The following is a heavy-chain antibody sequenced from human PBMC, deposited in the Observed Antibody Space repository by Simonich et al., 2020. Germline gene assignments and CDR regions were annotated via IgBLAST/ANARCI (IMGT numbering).Heavy chain of an antibody. CDR1: GFTFSSYG. Sequence: QVQLVESGGGVVQPGRSLRLSCAASGFTFSSYGMHWVRHAPGKGLEWVAVKWYDGRNKNYADSGKGRFTISRDNSKNTLYLQMNSLRAEDTAVYYCARERAAAGEAFDYWGQGTLVTVSS. CDR3: ARERAAAGEAFDY. CDR2: KWYDGRNK. V-gene: IGHV3-33*01. D-gene: IGHD6-13*01. J-gene: IGHJ4*02.